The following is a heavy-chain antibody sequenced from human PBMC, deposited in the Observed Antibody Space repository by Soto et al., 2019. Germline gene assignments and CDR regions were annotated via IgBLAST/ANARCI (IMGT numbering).Heavy chain of an antibody. CDR1: GFTFSRFA. Sequence: EVQLLESGGGLVQPGGSLRLSCAASGFTFSRFAMNWFRQAPGKGLEWVSGIGGSGGTTYYADSVKGRFTISRDNSKNTLFLQMNSLRAEDTAVYYCAKDSLGDYYYYGLDVWGQGTTVTVSS. J-gene: IGHJ6*02. CDR2: IGGSGGTT. CDR3: AKDSLGDYYYYGLDV. V-gene: IGHV3-23*01. D-gene: IGHD2-15*01.